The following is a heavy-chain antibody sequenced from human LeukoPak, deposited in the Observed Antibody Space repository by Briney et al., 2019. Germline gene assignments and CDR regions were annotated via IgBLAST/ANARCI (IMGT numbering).Heavy chain of an antibody. CDR3: ARDLSSRDAY. D-gene: IGHD6-13*01. V-gene: IGHV3-7*03. CDR1: GFTFSSYA. Sequence: GGSLRLSCAASGFTFSSYAMHWVRQAPGKGLEWVACIHQDGSTEYYVDSVKGRFAISRDNTKNSLYLQMSSLTVEDTAVYYCARDLSSRDAYWGQGTLVTVSS. CDR2: IHQDGSTE. J-gene: IGHJ4*02.